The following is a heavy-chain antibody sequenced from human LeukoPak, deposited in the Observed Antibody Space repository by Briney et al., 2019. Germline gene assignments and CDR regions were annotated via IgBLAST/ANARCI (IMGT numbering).Heavy chain of an antibody. J-gene: IGHJ5*02. CDR3: ARGAGGYRFDP. Sequence: SGTLSLTCAVSGGSISSSNWWSWVRQPPGKGLEWIGEIYHSGSTNYNPSLKSRVTISADTSKKQFSLKPTSLAAADTAVYYCARGAGGYRFDPWGQGTLVTVSS. CDR1: GGSISSSNW. CDR2: IYHSGST. V-gene: IGHV4-4*02. D-gene: IGHD1-1*01.